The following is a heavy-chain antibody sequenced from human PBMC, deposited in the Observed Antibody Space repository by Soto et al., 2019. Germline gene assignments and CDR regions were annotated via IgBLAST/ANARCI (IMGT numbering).Heavy chain of an antibody. J-gene: IGHJ4*02. CDR2: INHSGST. CDR3: ARDKITGLFDY. Sequence: SETLSLTCAVYGGSLSGYYWTWIRQPQGTGLEWIGEINHSGSTNYNPSLTSRVTISVDTSKNQFSLKLTSVTAADTAVYYCARDKITGLFDYWGQGTLVTVSS. V-gene: IGHV4-34*01. D-gene: IGHD2-8*02. CDR1: GGSLSGYY.